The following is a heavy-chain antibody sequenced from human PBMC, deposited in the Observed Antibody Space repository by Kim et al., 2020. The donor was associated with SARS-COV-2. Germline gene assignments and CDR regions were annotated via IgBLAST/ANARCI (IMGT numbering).Heavy chain of an antibody. D-gene: IGHD5-12*01. CDR2: ISSSSSTI. CDR1: GFTFSSYS. Sequence: GGSLRLSCAASGFTFSSYSMNWVRQAPGKGLEWVSYISSSSSTIYYADSVKGRFTISRDNAKNSLYLQMNSLRAEDTAVYYCARVRDGYKSYYYYGMDVWGQGTTVTVSS. V-gene: IGHV3-48*04. J-gene: IGHJ6*02. CDR3: ARVRDGYKSYYYYGMDV.